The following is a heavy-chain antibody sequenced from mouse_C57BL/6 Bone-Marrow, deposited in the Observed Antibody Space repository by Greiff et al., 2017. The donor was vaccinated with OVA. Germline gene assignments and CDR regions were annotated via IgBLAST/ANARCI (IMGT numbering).Heavy chain of an antibody. CDR2: IHPSDSDT. CDR1: GYTFTSYW. CDR3: ARGEYYGNYVSAWFAY. V-gene: IGHV1-74*01. Sequence: QVQLQQPGAELVKPGASVKVSCKASGYTFTSYWMHWVKQRPGQGLEWIGRIHPSDSDTNYNQKFKGKATLTVDKSSSTAYMQLSSLTSEDSAVYYCARGEYYGNYVSAWFAYWGQGTLVTVSA. J-gene: IGHJ3*01. D-gene: IGHD2-1*01.